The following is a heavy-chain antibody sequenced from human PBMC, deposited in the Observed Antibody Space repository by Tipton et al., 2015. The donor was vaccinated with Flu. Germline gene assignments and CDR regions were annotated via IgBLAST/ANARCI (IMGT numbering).Heavy chain of an antibody. Sequence: SLRLSCAASGFTFDDYAMHWVRQAPGKGLEWVSGISWNSVSIGYADSVKGRFTISRDNAKNSLYLQMNSLRAEDTALYYCAKDTMGSWSWGFDLWGRCTLVTVSS. D-gene: IGHD6-13*01. CDR3: AKDTMGSWSWGFDL. CDR2: ISWNSVSI. V-gene: IGHV3-9*01. CDR1: GFTFDDYA. J-gene: IGHJ2*01.